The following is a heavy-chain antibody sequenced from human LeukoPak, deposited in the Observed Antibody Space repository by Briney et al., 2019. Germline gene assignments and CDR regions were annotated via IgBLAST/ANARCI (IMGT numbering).Heavy chain of an antibody. J-gene: IGHJ4*02. CDR3: TRALYYDSSWDY. Sequence: GGSLRLSCAASGFTFSSYAMHWVRQAPGKGLEWVAVISYDGSNKYYADSVKGRFTISRDNSKNTLYLQMNSLRAEDTAVYYCTRALYYDSSWDYWGQGTLVTVSS. CDR2: ISYDGSNK. CDR1: GFTFSSYA. V-gene: IGHV3-30-3*01. D-gene: IGHD3-22*01.